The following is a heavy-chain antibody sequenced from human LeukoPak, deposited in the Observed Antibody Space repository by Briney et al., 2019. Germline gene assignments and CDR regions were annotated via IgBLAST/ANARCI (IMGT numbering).Heavy chain of an antibody. V-gene: IGHV5-51*01. CDR3: ARRRYSYGYHDAFDI. CDR1: GYSFTSYW. J-gene: IGHJ3*02. D-gene: IGHD5-18*01. Sequence: GESLKISCKGSGYSFTSYWIGWVRQMPGKGLEWMGIIYPGDSDTRYSPFFQGQVTISADKSISTAYLQWSSLKASDTAMYYCARRRYSYGYHDAFDIWGQGTMVTVSS. CDR2: IYPGDSDT.